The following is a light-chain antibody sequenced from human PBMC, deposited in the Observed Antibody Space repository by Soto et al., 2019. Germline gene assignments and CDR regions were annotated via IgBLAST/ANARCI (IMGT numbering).Light chain of an antibody. V-gene: IGKV3D-7*01. Sequence: EIVMTQSPATLSLSPGERATLSCRASQPVSSSYISWYQKKPGQAPRLLIYGASTRATGIPARFSGSGSGTDFTLSVSSLQPEYFAVYFCHQDYNLPTFGQGTKLEIK. CDR2: GAS. CDR1: QPVSSSY. CDR3: HQDYNLPT. J-gene: IGKJ2*01.